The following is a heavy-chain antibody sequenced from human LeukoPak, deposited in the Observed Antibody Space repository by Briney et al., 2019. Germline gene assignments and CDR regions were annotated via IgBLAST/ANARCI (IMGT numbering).Heavy chain of an antibody. CDR2: ISGGGGST. J-gene: IGHJ6*03. V-gene: IGHV3-23*01. CDR3: AKESIAAAGTGSYYYYYYMDV. CDR1: GFTFSSYG. Sequence: PGGSLRLSCAASGFTFSSYGMSWVRQAPGKGLEWVSAISGGGGSTYYADSVKGRFTISRDNSKNTLYLQMNSLRAEDTAVYYCAKESIAAAGTGSYYYYYYMDVWGKGTTVTISS. D-gene: IGHD6-13*01.